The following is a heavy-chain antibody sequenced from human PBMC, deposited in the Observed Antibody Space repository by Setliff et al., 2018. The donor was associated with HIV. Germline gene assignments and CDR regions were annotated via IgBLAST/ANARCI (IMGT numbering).Heavy chain of an antibody. V-gene: IGHV1-2*06. CDR1: GYSLSDYF. J-gene: IGHJ3*02. CDR3: ARPSYCSSTSCVQGAFDI. CDR2: ISPRDGPRDGEV. Sequence: ASVKVSCKASGYSLSDYFLHWVQEAPGRGLEWIGRISPRDGPRDGEVIYGDNFHGRVNMTRDTSTSTAYMELSRLRSDDTAVYYCARPSYCSSTSCVQGAFDIWGQGTMVTVSS. D-gene: IGHD2-2*01.